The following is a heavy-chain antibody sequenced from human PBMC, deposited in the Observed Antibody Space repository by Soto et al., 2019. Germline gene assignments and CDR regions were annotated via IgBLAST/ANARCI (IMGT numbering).Heavy chain of an antibody. D-gene: IGHD2-2*01. CDR3: AHRLTTGYCSTPSCRTSFDF. CDR2: IYWDDDK. V-gene: IGHV2-5*02. CDR1: GFSLTTYGVG. J-gene: IGHJ4*02. Sequence: SGPTLVNPPQTLTLTCAFSGFSLTTYGVGVGWLRQPPGKALEWLALIYWDDDKRYSPSLRGRLTITNDTYKNQVGLTMANMDPVDTAKYYFAHRLTTGYCSTPSCRTSFDFWGQGALVTVSS.